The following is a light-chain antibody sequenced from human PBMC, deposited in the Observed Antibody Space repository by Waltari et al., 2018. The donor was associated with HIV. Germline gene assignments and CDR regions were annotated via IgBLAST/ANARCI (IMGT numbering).Light chain of an antibody. V-gene: IGKV3-11*01. CDR3: QQRYKWPRT. CDR1: QSVSSS. J-gene: IGKJ2*01. CDR2: DAS. Sequence: EIVLTQSPATLSLSPGEVAPLSCRASQSVSSSLDWYQQKPGQAPMLLIDDASNRATVIPARFSGSGSGTDFTLTINSLEPEDFAVYYCQQRYKWPRTFGQGTKLEIK.